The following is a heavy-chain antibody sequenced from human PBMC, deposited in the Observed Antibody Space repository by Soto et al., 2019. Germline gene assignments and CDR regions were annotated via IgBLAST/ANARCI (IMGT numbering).Heavy chain of an antibody. CDR2: ISSSSSYI. CDR3: ARATGSDGYNPPVS. J-gene: IGHJ5*02. V-gene: IGHV3-21*01. D-gene: IGHD5-12*01. CDR1: GFTFSSYS. Sequence: GGSLRLSCAASGFTFSSYSMNWVRQAPGKGLEWVSSISSSSSYIYYADSVKGRFTISRDNAKNSLYLQMKSLRAEDTAVYYCARATGSDGYNPPVSWGQGTLVTVSS.